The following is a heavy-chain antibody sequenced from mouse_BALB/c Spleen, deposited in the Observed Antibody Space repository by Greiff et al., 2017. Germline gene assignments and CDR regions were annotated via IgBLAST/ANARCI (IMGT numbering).Heavy chain of an antibody. CDR3: ARDIRTTVGAQFAY. D-gene: IGHD1-1*01. J-gene: IGHJ3*01. Sequence: EVQRVESGGGLVKPGGSLKLSCAASGFTFSDYYMYWVRQTPEKRLEWVATISDGGSYTYYPDSVKGRFTISRDNAKNNLYLQMSSLKSEDTAMYYCARDIRTTVGAQFAYWGQGTLVTVSA. V-gene: IGHV5-4*02. CDR1: GFTFSDYY. CDR2: ISDGGSYT.